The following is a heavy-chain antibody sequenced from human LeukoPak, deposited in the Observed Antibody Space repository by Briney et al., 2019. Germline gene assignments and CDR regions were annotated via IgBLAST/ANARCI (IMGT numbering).Heavy chain of an antibody. D-gene: IGHD3-10*01. CDR3: AKDSHTMVRGVMMPDLGFDY. V-gene: IGHV3-53*01. J-gene: IGHJ4*02. Sequence: QSGGSLRLSCTVSGFTVSSNSMSWVRQAPGKGLEWVSFIYSDNTHYSDSVKGRFTISRDNSKNTLYLKMNTLRAEDTAVYYCAKDSHTMVRGVMMPDLGFDYWGQGTLVTVSS. CDR2: IYSDNT. CDR1: GFTVSSNS.